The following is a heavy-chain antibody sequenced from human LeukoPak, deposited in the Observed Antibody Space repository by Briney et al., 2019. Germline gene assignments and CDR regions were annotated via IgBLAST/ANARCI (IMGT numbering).Heavy chain of an antibody. CDR2: ISSSSSTI. CDR1: GFTFSSYA. D-gene: IGHD6-13*01. CDR3: ARDRGYSSSWADYYFDY. J-gene: IGHJ4*02. Sequence: GGSLRLSCAASGFTFSSYAMSWVRQAPGKGLEWVSYISSSSSTIYYADSVKGRFTISRDNAKNSLYLQMNSLRAEDTAVYYCARDRGYSSSWADYYFDYWGQGTLVTVSS. V-gene: IGHV3-48*01.